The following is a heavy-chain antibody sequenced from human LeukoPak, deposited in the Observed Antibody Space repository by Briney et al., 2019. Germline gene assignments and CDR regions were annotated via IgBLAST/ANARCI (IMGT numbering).Heavy chain of an antibody. V-gene: IGHV4-4*07. Sequence: SETLSLTCTVSGDSMGNYYWNWLRQPAGKGLEWIGRIRSDGTTYANPSLESAVTMSVDTSNNHISLRLSSATAADTAVYYCARSTGFYTTYYMDVWAKGPRSPSP. D-gene: IGHD3-22*01. CDR3: ARSTGFYTTYYMDV. CDR2: IRSDGTT. CDR1: GDSMGNYY. J-gene: IGHJ6*03.